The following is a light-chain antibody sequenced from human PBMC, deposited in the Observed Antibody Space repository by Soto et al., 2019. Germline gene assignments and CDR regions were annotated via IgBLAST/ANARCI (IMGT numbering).Light chain of an antibody. CDR1: QTVTSY. CDR2: AAS. Sequence: DVQITQSPSSLSASVGDSLTLTCLSSQTVTSYLNWYQQKPGKAPKLLIYAASTLQSGVPSRFSGSGSGTEFTLTIISLQPEDFATYYCQQSYRFPKTFGRGTKV. J-gene: IGKJ1*01. CDR3: QQSYRFPKT. V-gene: IGKV1-39*01.